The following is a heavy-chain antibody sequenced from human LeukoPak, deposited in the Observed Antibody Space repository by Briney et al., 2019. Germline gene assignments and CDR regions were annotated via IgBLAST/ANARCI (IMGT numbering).Heavy chain of an antibody. J-gene: IGHJ4*02. CDR3: AKAAQVAGRPNLGGHFDY. Sequence: GGSLRLSCAASGFTFSSHGMNWVRQAPGKGLEWVSGSSSIGGRTYYADSVKGRFTVTRDNSRNTLHLQMNSLRVEDTAVYYCAKAAQVAGRPNLGGHFDYWGQGTLVTVSS. CDR1: GFTFSSHG. D-gene: IGHD6-6*01. CDR2: SSSIGGRT. V-gene: IGHV3-23*01.